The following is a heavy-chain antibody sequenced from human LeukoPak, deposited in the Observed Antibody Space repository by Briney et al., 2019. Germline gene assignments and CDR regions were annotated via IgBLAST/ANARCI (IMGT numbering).Heavy chain of an antibody. Sequence: SETLSLTCTVSGGSISSYYWSWIRQPPGKGLEWIGYIYYSGSTNYNPSLKSRVTISVDTSKNQFSLKLSSVTAADTAVYYCARATTLYYYYYYMDVWGKGTTVTVSS. CDR1: GGSISSYY. J-gene: IGHJ6*03. CDR2: IYYSGST. D-gene: IGHD5-12*01. CDR3: ARATTLYYYYYYMDV. V-gene: IGHV4-59*01.